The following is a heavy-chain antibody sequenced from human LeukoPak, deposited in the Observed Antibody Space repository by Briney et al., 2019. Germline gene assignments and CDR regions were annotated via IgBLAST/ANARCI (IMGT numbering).Heavy chain of an antibody. V-gene: IGHV4-59*08. Sequence: SETLSLTCTVSDGSITSYHWSWIRQPPGKGLEWIGYIHNSGNTNYNPSLKSRVTISIDTSKNQFSLKLSSVTAADTAVYYCARLGRAATTFFDYWGQGTLVTVSS. J-gene: IGHJ4*02. D-gene: IGHD4-17*01. CDR3: ARLGRAATTFFDY. CDR2: IHNSGNT. CDR1: DGSITSYH.